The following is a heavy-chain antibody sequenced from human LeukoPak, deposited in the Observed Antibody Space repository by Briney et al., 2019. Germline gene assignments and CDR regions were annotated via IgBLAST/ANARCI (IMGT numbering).Heavy chain of an antibody. D-gene: IGHD6-19*01. CDR3: VRRDNTGWNYFDH. Sequence: SETLSLTCTVSGGSINSHYCSWIRQPPGKGLQWIGDIYYSERTNYNPSLRSRVTISVDTSKNQLSLKLTSVLAADTAMYYCVRRDNTGWNYFDHWGQGILVTVSS. CDR2: IYYSERT. CDR1: GGSINSHY. V-gene: IGHV4-59*08. J-gene: IGHJ4*02.